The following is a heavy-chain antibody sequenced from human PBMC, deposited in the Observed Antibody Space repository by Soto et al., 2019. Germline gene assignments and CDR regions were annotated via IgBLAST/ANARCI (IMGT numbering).Heavy chain of an antibody. J-gene: IGHJ6*02. V-gene: IGHV1-8*01. D-gene: IGHD3-3*01. Sequence: ASVKVSCKASGYTFTSYDINWVRQATGQGLEWMGWMNPNSGNTGYAQKFQGRVTMTRNTSISTAYMELSSLRSEDTAVYYCARVWSGYYYYYGMDVWGQGTTVTVSS. CDR1: GYTFTSYD. CDR3: ARVWSGYYYYYGMDV. CDR2: MNPNSGNT.